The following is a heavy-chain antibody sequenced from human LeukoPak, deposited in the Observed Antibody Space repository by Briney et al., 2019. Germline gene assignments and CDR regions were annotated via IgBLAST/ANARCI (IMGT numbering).Heavy chain of an antibody. CDR3: ARGSTCGS. Sequence: GVSLTLLCTACGFIYRPYRESCARGARGKGLEWVAKITEHAREINYAHSLRGRFTISRDNEKNSLDLQMNSLIAEEKAVSYCARGSTCGSSGEGNLVIVSS. CDR2: ITEHAREI. J-gene: IGHJ5*02. V-gene: IGHV3-7*04. CDR1: GFIYRPYR. D-gene: IGHD2-21*01.